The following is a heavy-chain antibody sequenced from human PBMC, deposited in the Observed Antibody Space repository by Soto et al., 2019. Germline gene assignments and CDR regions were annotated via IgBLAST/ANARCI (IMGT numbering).Heavy chain of an antibody. CDR2: ISAYNGNT. Sequence: ASVKVSCKASGYTFTSYGISWVRQAPGQGLEWMGWISAYNGNTNYAQKLQGRVTMTTDTSTSTAYMELRSLRSDDTAVYYCARDRNVAVAPHFDYGGQGTLVTVSS. CDR1: GYTFTSYG. J-gene: IGHJ4*02. CDR3: ARDRNVAVAPHFDY. V-gene: IGHV1-18*01. D-gene: IGHD6-19*01.